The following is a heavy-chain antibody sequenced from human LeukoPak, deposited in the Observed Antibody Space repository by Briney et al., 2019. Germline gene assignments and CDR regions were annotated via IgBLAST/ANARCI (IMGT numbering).Heavy chain of an antibody. CDR3: AKEKSGYYGSGSYWFDS. D-gene: IGHD3-10*01. J-gene: IGHJ5*01. V-gene: IGHV3-23*01. CDR1: GFTFSNYA. Sequence: PGGSLRLSCVASGFTFSNYAISWVRQAPGKGLEWVSAISGSATSTYNADSVKGRFTISRDNSKNTVYLQMTSLRAEDTAIYYCAKEKSGYYGSGSYWFDSWGRGTRVTVSS. CDR2: ISGSATST.